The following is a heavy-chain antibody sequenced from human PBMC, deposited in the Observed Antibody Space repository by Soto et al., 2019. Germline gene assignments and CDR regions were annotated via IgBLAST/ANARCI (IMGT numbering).Heavy chain of an antibody. D-gene: IGHD1-7*01. CDR3: AKDQGYNWNSGHCQH. J-gene: IGHJ1*01. CDR2: ISYDGSNK. V-gene: IGHV3-30*18. Sequence: QVQLVESGGGVVQPGRSLRLSCAASGFTFSSYGMHWVRQAPGKGLEWVAVISYDGSNKYYADSVKGRFTISRDNSTTTLYLQMNSLRAEDTAVYYCAKDQGYNWNSGHCQHWGQGTLVTVSS. CDR1: GFTFSSYG.